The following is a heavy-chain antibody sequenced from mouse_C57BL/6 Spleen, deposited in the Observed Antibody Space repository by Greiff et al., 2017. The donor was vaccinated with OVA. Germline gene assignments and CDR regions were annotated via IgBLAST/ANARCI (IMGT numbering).Heavy chain of an antibody. CDR1: GYSITSGYY. CDR2: ISYDGSN. V-gene: IGHV3-6*01. CDR3: ARTGPEGFDV. J-gene: IGHJ1*03. Sequence: EVKLMESGPGLVKPSQSLSLTCSVTGYSITSGYYWNWIRQFPGNQLEWMGYISYDGSNNYNPSLKNRISITRDTSKNQFFLKLNSVTTEDTATYYCARTGPEGFDVWGTGTTVTVSS.